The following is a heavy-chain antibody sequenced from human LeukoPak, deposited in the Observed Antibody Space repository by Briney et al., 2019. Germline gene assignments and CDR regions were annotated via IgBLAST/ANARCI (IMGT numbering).Heavy chain of an antibody. CDR1: GYTFTSNY. CDR2: ISPSGGST. J-gene: IGHJ6*03. Sequence: ASVKVSCKAFGYTFTSNYMHWVRQAPGQGPEWMGVISPSGGSTTYAQKFQGRVTMTRNTSISTAYMELSSLRSEDTAVYYCARGVGRGYYYYMDVWGKGTTVTISS. CDR3: ARGVGRGYYYYMDV. D-gene: IGHD1-26*01. V-gene: IGHV1-46*01.